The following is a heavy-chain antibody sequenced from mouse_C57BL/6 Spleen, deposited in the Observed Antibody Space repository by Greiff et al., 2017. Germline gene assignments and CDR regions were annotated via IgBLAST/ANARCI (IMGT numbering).Heavy chain of an antibody. CDR3: ASSIDSSGYVGLDY. V-gene: IGHV1-81*01. Sequence: VQLQQSGAELARPGASVKLSCKASGYTFTSSGISWVKQRPGQGLEWIGEIYPRSGNTYYNEKFKGKATLTADKSSSTAYMELRSLPSEDSAVDFGASSIDSSGYVGLDYWGQGTTLTVSS. CDR1: GYTFTSSG. CDR2: IYPRSGNT. J-gene: IGHJ2*01. D-gene: IGHD3-2*02.